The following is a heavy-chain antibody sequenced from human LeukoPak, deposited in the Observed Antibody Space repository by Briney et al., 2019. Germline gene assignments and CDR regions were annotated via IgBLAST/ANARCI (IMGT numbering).Heavy chain of an antibody. CDR2: IYYTGST. V-gene: IGHV4-39*01. J-gene: IGHJ4*02. D-gene: IGHD3-10*01. CDR3: ARHARRGVRGALDY. Sequence: PSETLSLTCSVSGGSISSNSYSWGWIRQPPGKGLEWIGSIYYTGSTYYNPSLKSRVTISVDTSKNQFSLKLSSVTAADTAVYYCARHARRGVRGALDYWGQGTLVTVSS. CDR1: GGSISSNSYS.